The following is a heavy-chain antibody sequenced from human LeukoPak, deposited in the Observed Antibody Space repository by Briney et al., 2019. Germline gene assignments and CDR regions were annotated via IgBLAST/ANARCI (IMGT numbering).Heavy chain of an antibody. CDR3: AKGHSSSWYNWFDP. V-gene: IGHV3-9*01. J-gene: IGHJ5*02. CDR1: GFTFDDYA. Sequence: PGGSLRLSCAASGFTFDDYAMHWVRQAPGKGLEWVSGISWNSDSIGYADSVKGRFTISGDNAKNSLYLQMNSLRAEDTALYYCAKGHSSSWYNWFDPWGQGTLVTVSS. CDR2: ISWNSDSI. D-gene: IGHD6-13*01.